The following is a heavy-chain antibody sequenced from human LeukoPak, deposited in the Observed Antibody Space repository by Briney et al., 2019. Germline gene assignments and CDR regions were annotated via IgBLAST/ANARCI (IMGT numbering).Heavy chain of an antibody. CDR2: IKQDGSEK. CDR3: ARSDQYYDFWSGYYRLHCMDV. V-gene: IGHV3-7*01. Sequence: PGGSLRLSCAASGFTFSSYWMSWVRQAPGKGLEWVANIKQDGSEKYYVDSVKGRFTISRDNAKNSLYLQMNSLRAEDTAVYYCARSDQYYDFWSGYYRLHCMDVWGKGTTVTVSS. J-gene: IGHJ6*03. D-gene: IGHD3-3*01. CDR1: GFTFSSYW.